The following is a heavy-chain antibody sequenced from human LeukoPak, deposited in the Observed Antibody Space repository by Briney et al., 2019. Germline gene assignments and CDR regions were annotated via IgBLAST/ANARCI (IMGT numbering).Heavy chain of an antibody. J-gene: IGHJ4*02. V-gene: IGHV1-2*02. CDR1: GYTFSDYY. CDR2: INPNSGGT. CDR3: ARVPTYYYDSSGYYFDY. Sequence: ASVKVSCNASGYTFSDYYMHWVRQAPGQGLEWMGWINPNSGGTNYAQKFQGRVTMTRDTSISTAYMELSRLRSDDTAVYYCARVPTYYYDSSGYYFDYWGQGTLVTVSS. D-gene: IGHD3-22*01.